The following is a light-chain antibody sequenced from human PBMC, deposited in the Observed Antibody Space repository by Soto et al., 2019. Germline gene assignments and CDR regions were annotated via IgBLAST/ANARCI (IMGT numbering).Light chain of an antibody. CDR2: AAS. V-gene: IGKV1-9*01. J-gene: IGKJ1*01. CDR1: QGISSY. Sequence: TQCRCFLSESVGDRVTITCRASQGISSYLAWYQQKPGKAPKLLIYAASTLQSGVPSRFSGSGSGTEFTLTISSLQPDDFATYYCQPYNSYSETFGQGTKV. CDR3: QPYNSYSET.